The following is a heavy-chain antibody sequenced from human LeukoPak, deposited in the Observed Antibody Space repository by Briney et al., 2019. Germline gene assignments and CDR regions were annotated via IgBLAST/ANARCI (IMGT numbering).Heavy chain of an antibody. V-gene: IGHV3-7*01. J-gene: IGHJ4*02. D-gene: IGHD6-19*01. Sequence: PGGSLRLSCVGSGFIFSNYWLTWVRQAPGKGLEWVGNIKPDGSAASYVDSVKGRFTISRNNAKNSLYLQMNRLRVDDTAVYYCAGPPQAGPFHHWGQGTLVTVSS. CDR1: GFIFSNYW. CDR3: AGPPQAGPFHH. CDR2: IKPDGSAA.